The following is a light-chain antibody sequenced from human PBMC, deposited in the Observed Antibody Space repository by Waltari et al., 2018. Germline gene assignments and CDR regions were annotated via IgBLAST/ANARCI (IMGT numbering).Light chain of an antibody. CDR1: QTMSSR. Sequence: DIQMTQSPSALSASVGDRVTISCRASQTMSSRLNWYQQKQGTAPKVLIYAVSNLQSGVPARFSGSGSGTDFTLTISSLQPEDSATYYCQQSSTWTFGQGTKVEI. CDR2: AVS. CDR3: QQSSTWT. J-gene: IGKJ1*01. V-gene: IGKV1-39*01.